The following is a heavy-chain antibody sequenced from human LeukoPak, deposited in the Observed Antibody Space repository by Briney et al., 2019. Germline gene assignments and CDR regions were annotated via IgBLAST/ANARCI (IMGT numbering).Heavy chain of an antibody. J-gene: IGHJ6*03. CDR3: AKDPAAAETESYYYYMDV. V-gene: IGHV3-30*02. D-gene: IGHD6-13*01. Sequence: GGSLRLSCAASGFTFSSYGMHWVRQAPGKGLEWVAFIRYDGSNKYYADSVKGRFTISRDNSKNTLYLQMNSLRAEDTAMYYCAKDPAAAETESYYYYMDVWGKGTTVTVSS. CDR1: GFTFSSYG. CDR2: IRYDGSNK.